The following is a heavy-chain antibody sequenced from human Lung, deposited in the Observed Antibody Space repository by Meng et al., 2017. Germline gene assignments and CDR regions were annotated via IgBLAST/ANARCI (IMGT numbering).Heavy chain of an antibody. J-gene: IGHJ4*02. Sequence: VNLQQGGSGLLKPAETLSLTCVVSGRSFSDYYWSWIRQPPGKGLELIGEINHSGSTNYNPSLESRATISVDTSQNNLSLKLSSVTAADSAVYYCARGPTTMAHDFDYWGQGTLVTVSS. V-gene: IGHV4-34*01. CDR1: GRSFSDYY. CDR3: ARGPTTMAHDFDY. CDR2: INHSGST. D-gene: IGHD4-11*01.